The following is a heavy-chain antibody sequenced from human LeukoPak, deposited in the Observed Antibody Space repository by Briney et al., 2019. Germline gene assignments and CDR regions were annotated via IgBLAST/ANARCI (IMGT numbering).Heavy chain of an antibody. CDR1: GGSFSGYY. J-gene: IGHJ4*02. D-gene: IGHD6-13*01. Sequence: PSETLSLTCAVYGGSFSGYYWSWIRQPPGKGLEWIGEINHSGSTNYNPSLKSRVTISVDTSKNQFSLKLSSVTAADTAVYYCARGIAAAGLLYFDYWGQGTLVTVSS. CDR2: INHSGST. CDR3: ARGIAAAGLLYFDY. V-gene: IGHV4-34*01.